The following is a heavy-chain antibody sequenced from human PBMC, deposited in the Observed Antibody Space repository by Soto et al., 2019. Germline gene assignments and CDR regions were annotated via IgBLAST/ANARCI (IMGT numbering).Heavy chain of an antibody. V-gene: IGHV3-30*18. CDR1: GFTFSSYG. CDR2: ISYDGSNK. Sequence: GGSLRLSCAASGFTFSSYGMHWVRQAPGKGLEWVAVISYDGSNKYYADSVKGRFTISRDNSKNTLYLQMNSLRAEDTAVYYCAKDRDIVVVVAATLDYWGQGTLVTVSS. CDR3: AKDRDIVVVVAATLDY. J-gene: IGHJ4*02. D-gene: IGHD2-15*01.